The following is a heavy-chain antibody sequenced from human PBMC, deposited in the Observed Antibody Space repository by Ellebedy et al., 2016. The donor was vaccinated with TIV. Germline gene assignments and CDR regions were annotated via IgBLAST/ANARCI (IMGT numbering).Heavy chain of an antibody. CDR3: ARQSEGNYYDSSTPFDH. CDR2: FFYSGST. Sequence: SETLSLTCTVSGGSISSNSYYWGWIRQPPGKGLEWIGSFFYSGSTYYNPSLQSRVTISGDTSKNRFPLNLTSVTAADTAVYYCARQSEGNYYDSSTPFDHWGQGTLVTVSS. CDR1: GGSISSNSYY. V-gene: IGHV4-39*01. D-gene: IGHD3-22*01. J-gene: IGHJ4*02.